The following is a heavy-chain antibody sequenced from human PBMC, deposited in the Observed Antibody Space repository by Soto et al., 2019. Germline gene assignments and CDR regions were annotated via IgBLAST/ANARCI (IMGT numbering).Heavy chain of an antibody. J-gene: IGHJ1*01. D-gene: IGHD2-15*01. CDR3: AKDLGYCSGGSCYPQYFQH. CDR1: GFTFSSYT. V-gene: IGHV3-23*01. CDR2: ISGSGGST. Sequence: EVQLLESGGGLVQPGGSLRLSCAASGFTFSSYTMSWVRQAPGNGLEWVSAISGSGGSTYYADSVKGRFTISRDNSKNTLYLQMNSLRAEDTAVYYCAKDLGYCSGGSCYPQYFQHWGQGTLVTVSS.